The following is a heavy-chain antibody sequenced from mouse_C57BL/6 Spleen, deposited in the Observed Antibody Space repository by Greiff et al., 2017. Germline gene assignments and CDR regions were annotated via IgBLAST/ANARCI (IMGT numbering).Heavy chain of an antibody. D-gene: IGHD1-1*01. CDR2: IYPGDGDT. J-gene: IGHJ2*01. V-gene: IGHV1-80*01. Sequence: VQLQQSGAELVKPGASVKISCKASGYAFSSYWMNWVKQRPGKGLEWIGQIYPGDGDTNYNGKFKGKATLTADKSSSTAYLQLSILTSEDSAVYFCASSADYYGSSFFDYWGQGTTLTVSS. CDR3: ASSADYYGSSFFDY. CDR1: GYAFSSYW.